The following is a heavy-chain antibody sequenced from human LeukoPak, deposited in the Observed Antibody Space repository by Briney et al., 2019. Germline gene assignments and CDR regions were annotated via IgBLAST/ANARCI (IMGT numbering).Heavy chain of an antibody. J-gene: IGHJ4*02. CDR2: VYGSADT. D-gene: IGHD6-19*01. Sequence: SETLSLTCTVSGGSFTNYYSTWMRHPAGRGLEWIGRVYGSADTHYNPSLKSRVTMSVDTSNNQFPLKLSSVTAADTAVYYCTRGTWCVAGDWGQGTLVIVSS. CDR1: GGSFTNYY. V-gene: IGHV4-4*07. CDR3: TRGTWCVAGD.